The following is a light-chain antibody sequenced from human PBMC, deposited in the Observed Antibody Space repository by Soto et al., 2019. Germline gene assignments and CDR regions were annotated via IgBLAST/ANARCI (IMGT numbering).Light chain of an antibody. J-gene: IGKJ5*01. CDR3: QQRSNWPPIT. CDR1: RSVSSY. V-gene: IGKV3-11*01. CDR2: DAS. Sequence: EIVLPQSPSTLSFSPAERATLSCRVSRSVSSYLAWYQQKPGQAPRLLIYDASNRATGIPARFSGSGSGTDFSLTISSLEPEDFSVYYCQQRSNWPPITLGQGTRLEI.